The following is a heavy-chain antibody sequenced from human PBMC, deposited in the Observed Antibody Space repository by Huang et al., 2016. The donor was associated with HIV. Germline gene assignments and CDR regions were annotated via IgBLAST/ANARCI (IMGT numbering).Heavy chain of an antibody. Sequence: QVQLVQSGSELKKPGASVKVSCKASGYTFTSYAMNWVRQAPGQGVEWRGWINTNTGSPTYAQGCTGRLVFSLDTSVSTAYLQISSLKAEDTAVYYCARGLYSSSWAPFDYWGQGTLVTVSS. CDR3: ARGLYSSSWAPFDY. V-gene: IGHV7-4-1*02. J-gene: IGHJ4*02. CDR1: GYTFTSYA. CDR2: INTNTGSP. D-gene: IGHD6-13*01.